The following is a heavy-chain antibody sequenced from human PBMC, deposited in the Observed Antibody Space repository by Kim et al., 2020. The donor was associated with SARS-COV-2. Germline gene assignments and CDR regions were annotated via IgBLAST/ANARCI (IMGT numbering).Heavy chain of an antibody. V-gene: IGHV1-58*02. Sequence: ASVKVSCKASGFTFTSSAMQWVRQARGQRLEWIGWIVVGSGNTNYAQKFQERVTITRDMSTSTAYMELSSLRSEDTAVYYCAADSLAAAGSYYYYGMDVWGQGTTVTVSS. D-gene: IGHD6-13*01. J-gene: IGHJ6*02. CDR2: IVVGSGNT. CDR1: GFTFTSSA. CDR3: AADSLAAAGSYYYYGMDV.